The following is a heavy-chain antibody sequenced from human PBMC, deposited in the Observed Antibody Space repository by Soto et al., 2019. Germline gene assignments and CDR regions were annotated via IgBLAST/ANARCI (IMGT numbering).Heavy chain of an antibody. CDR1: GYTFTGYY. CDR2: INPNSGGT. J-gene: IGHJ5*02. V-gene: IGHV1-2*04. Sequence: ASVKVSFKASGYTFTGYYMHWVRQAPGQGLEWMGWINPNSGGTNYAQKFQGWVTMTRDTSISTAYMELSRLRSDDTAVYYCARGDVVPAANNWFDPWGQGTLVTVSS. CDR3: ARGDVVPAANNWFDP. D-gene: IGHD2-2*01.